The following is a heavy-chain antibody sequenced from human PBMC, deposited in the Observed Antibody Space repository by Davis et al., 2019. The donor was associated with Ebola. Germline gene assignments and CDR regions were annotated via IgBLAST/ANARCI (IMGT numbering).Heavy chain of an antibody. Sequence: GESLKISCAASGFTFSSYWMSWVRQAPGKGLEWVSYISSSGSTIYYADSVKGRFTISRDNSKNTLYLQMNSLRAEDTAVYYCARGSYYYDSSGYPTDYWGQGTLVTVSS. CDR3: ARGSYYYDSSGYPTDY. CDR2: ISSSGSTI. D-gene: IGHD3-22*01. J-gene: IGHJ4*02. CDR1: GFTFSSYW. V-gene: IGHV3-48*01.